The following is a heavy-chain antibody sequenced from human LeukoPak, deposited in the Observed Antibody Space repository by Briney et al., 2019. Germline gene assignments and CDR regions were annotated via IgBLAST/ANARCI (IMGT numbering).Heavy chain of an antibody. V-gene: IGHV4-59*01. D-gene: IGHD2-15*01. CDR1: GGSMSTYY. CDR3: ARGGGDCSGGSCYKH. Sequence: PSETLSLTCTVSGGSMSTYYWNWIRQPPGKGLEWIGYIYYSGSTNYNPSLKSRVTISVDTSKNQFSLKLSSVTAADTAVYYCARGGGDCSGGSCYKHWGQGTLVTVSS. CDR2: IYYSGST. J-gene: IGHJ4*02.